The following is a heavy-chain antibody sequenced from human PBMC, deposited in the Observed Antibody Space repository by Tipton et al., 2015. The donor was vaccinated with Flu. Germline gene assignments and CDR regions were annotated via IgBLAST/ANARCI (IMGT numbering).Heavy chain of an antibody. V-gene: IGHV1-18*01. CDR3: ARDNYYDSTGHYAY. Sequence: QLVQSGAEVKKSGASVKVSCKASGYTFNSHGITWVRQAPGQGLEYVGWISTYAGNTNYAQKVQGRVTLTADTPTSTAYMELRSLRSTDTAVFYCARDNYYDSTGHYAYWGQGSLVTVSS. J-gene: IGHJ4*02. D-gene: IGHD3-22*01. CDR1: GYTFNSHG. CDR2: ISTYAGNT.